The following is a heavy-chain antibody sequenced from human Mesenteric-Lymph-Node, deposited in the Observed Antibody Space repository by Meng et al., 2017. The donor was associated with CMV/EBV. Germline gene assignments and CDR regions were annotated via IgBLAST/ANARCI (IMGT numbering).Heavy chain of an antibody. Sequence: GESLKISCAPSGFIFSNYGMHWVRQAPGKGLEWVAFIQYDGRNTYYGDSVKGRFTISRDNSKNTLFLQMNSLTAEDTALYYCAKGVTSGAPYRAFDPLGQGTKVTVSS. CDR2: IQYDGRNT. J-gene: IGHJ3*01. D-gene: IGHD2-15*01. CDR3: AKGVTSGAPYRAFDP. V-gene: IGHV3-30*02. CDR1: GFIFSNYG.